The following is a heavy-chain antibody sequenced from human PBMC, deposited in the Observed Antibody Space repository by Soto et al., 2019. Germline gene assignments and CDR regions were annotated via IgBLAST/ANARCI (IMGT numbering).Heavy chain of an antibody. CDR2: ISAYNGNT. CDR1: GYTFTSYG. Sequence: ASVKVSCKASGYTFTSYGISWVRQAPGQGLEWMGWISAYNGNTNYAQKLQGRVTMTTDTSTSTAYMELRSLRSDDTAVYYCARERNCSGGSCYPNPYYYYYYGMDVWGQGTTVTVSS. CDR3: ARERNCSGGSCYPNPYYYYYYGMDV. J-gene: IGHJ6*02. D-gene: IGHD2-15*01. V-gene: IGHV1-18*01.